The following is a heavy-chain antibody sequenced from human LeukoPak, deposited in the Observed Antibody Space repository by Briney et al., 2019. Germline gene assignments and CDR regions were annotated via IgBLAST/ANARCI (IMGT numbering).Heavy chain of an antibody. CDR1: GYTLTELS. J-gene: IGHJ5*02. CDR2: FDPEDGET. D-gene: IGHD2-2*01. V-gene: IGHV1-24*01. CDR3: ATRGGDQLLLGYNWFDP. Sequence: ASVKVSCKVSGYTLTELSMHWVRQAPGKGLEWMGGFDPEDGETIYAQKFQGRVTMTEDTSTDTAYMELSSLRSGDTAVYYCATRGGDQLLLGYNWFDPWGQGTLVTVSS.